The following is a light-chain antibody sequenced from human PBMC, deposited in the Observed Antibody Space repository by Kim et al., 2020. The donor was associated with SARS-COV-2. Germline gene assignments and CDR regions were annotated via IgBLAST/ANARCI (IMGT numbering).Light chain of an antibody. J-gene: IGLJ3*02. CDR3: QAWYSSTAWV. CDR1: KLGEKY. Sequence: VSPGQTAGITCAGDKLGEKYACWYQQKPGQSPVLVIYQDSKRPSGIPERFSGSNSGSTATLTISGTQAMDEADYYFQAWYSSTAWVFGGGTQLTVL. V-gene: IGLV3-1*01. CDR2: QDS.